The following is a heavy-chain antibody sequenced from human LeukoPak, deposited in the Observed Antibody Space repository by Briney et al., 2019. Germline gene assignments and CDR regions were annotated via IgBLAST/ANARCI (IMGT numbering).Heavy chain of an antibody. J-gene: IGHJ4*02. CDR1: SGSFSGYY. Sequence: ETLSLTCAVYSGSFSGYYWTWFRQPPGKGLEWVGRIKSKTDGGTTDYAAPVKGRFTISRDDSKNTLYLQMNSLKTEDTAVYYCTTDRGNSPFDYWGQGTLVTVSS. CDR2: IKSKTDGGTT. CDR3: TTDRGNSPFDY. V-gene: IGHV3-15*01. D-gene: IGHD4-23*01.